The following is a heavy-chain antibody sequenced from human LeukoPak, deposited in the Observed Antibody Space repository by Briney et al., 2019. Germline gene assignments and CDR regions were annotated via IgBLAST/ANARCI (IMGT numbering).Heavy chain of an antibody. CDR2: TFYTSKWNN. CDR1: GDSVSSNSAS. V-gene: IGHV6-1*01. Sequence: SQTLSLTCAISGDSVSSNSASWNCFRESPSRGLEWLVRTFYTSKWNNDYAVSVKSRITINPDTSKNHFSLQLNSVTPEDTAVYYCARRRYYDYTGFFDYWGQGTLVTVSS. J-gene: IGHJ4*02. D-gene: IGHD3-22*01. CDR3: ARRRYYDYTGFFDY.